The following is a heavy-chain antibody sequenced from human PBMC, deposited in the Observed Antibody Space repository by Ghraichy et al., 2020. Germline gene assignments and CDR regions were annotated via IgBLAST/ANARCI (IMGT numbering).Heavy chain of an antibody. Sequence: SCTVSGFSFSTYAMSWVRQAPGKELEWVASISGSGANTYYADSVKGRFTISRDNSASTLHVQMNSLRAEDTAVYYCAKEFCNAVRCYGIADYGGQGTLLTVPP. CDR1: GFSFSTYA. J-gene: IGHJ4*01. CDR2: ISGSGANT. D-gene: IGHD2-15*01. CDR3: AKEFCNAVRCYGIADY. V-gene: IGHV3-23*01.